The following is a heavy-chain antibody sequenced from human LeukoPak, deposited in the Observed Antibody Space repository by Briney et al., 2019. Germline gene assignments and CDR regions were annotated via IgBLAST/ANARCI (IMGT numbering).Heavy chain of an antibody. V-gene: IGHV3-74*01. CDR3: AREGAGTTGTDYFDY. D-gene: IGHD1-1*01. CDR2: INSDGSST. J-gene: IGHJ4*02. CDR1: GFTFSSYW. Sequence: GGSLRLSCAASGFTFSSYWMHGVRQAPGKGLVWVSRINSDGSSTSYADSVKGRFTISRDNAKNTLYLQMNSLRAEDTAVYYCAREGAGTTGTDYFDYWGQGTLVTVSS.